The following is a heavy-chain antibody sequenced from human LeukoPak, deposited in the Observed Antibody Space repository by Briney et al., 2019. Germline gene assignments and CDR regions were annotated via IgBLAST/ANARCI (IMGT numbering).Heavy chain of an antibody. CDR2: ISGSGGST. CDR1: GFTFSSYA. V-gene: IGHV3-23*01. Sequence: GGSLRLSCAASGFTFSSYAMSWVRQAPGKGLEWVSAISGSGGSTYYADSVKGRFTISRDNSKNTLYLQMNSLRAEDTAVYYCAKAIGSGWYTPNWFDPWGQGTLVTVSS. CDR3: AKAIGSGWYTPNWFDP. J-gene: IGHJ5*02. D-gene: IGHD6-19*01.